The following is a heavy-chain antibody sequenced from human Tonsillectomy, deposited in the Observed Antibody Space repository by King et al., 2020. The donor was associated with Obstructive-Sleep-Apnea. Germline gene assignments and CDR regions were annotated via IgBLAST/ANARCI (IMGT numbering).Heavy chain of an antibody. Sequence: QLVQSGAEVKKPGSSVKVSCKTSGGTFSNYAISWVRQAPGQGLEWMGRIIPILGIANYAQKFQGRVTITADKSTSTAYMELSSLRSEDAAVYYWARGGSGSYSAFDIWGQGTMVTVSS. V-gene: IGHV1-69*09. CDR1: GGTFSNYA. CDR3: ARGGSGSYSAFDI. CDR2: IIPILGIA. J-gene: IGHJ3*02. D-gene: IGHD3-10*01.